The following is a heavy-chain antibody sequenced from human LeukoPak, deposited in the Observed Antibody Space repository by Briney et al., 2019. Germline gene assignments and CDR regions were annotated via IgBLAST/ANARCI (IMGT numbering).Heavy chain of an antibody. V-gene: IGHV6-1*01. J-gene: IGHJ5*02. CDR3: ARGRIFGVVISPYNRFDP. CDR1: GDSVSSNSAA. Sequence: SQTLSLTCAISGDSVSSNSAAWNWIRQSPSRGLEWLGRTYYRSKWYNDYAVSVKSRITINPDTSKNQFSLRLSSVTAADTAVYYCARGRIFGVVISPYNRFDPWGQGTLVTVSS. CDR2: TYYRSKWYN. D-gene: IGHD3-3*01.